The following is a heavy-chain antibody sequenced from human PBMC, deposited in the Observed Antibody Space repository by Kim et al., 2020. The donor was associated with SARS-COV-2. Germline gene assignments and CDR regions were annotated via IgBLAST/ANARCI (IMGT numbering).Heavy chain of an antibody. J-gene: IGHJ6*02. CDR3: ARGEYSNRMDY. D-gene: IGHD2-21*01. Sequence: GGSLRLSCAASGFTFSSYEMHWVRQAPGKGLEWVAVIIGNGSNIYYADSVKGRFTISRDNYKNTLYLQMNSLRAEDTAVYYCARGEYSNRMDYWGQGTPV. CDR2: IIGNGSNI. CDR1: GFTFSSYE. V-gene: IGHV3-30*04.